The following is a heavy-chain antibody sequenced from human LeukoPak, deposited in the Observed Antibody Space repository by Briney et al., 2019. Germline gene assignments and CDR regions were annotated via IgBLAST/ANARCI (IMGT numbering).Heavy chain of an antibody. J-gene: IGHJ5*02. V-gene: IGHV1-46*01. CDR1: GYTFTNYY. CDR2: INPGGRST. CDR3: ARGDYYGSPKVVAA. Sequence: ASVKVSCKASGYTFTNYYIHWVRQAPGQGLEWMGIINPGGRSTSYAQKFQGRVTMTRDTSISTAYIELNLLRSDDTAVYYCARGDYYGSPKVVAAWGQGTLVTVSS. D-gene: IGHD3-10*01.